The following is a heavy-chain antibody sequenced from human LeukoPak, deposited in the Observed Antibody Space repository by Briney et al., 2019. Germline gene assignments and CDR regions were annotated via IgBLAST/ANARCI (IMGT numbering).Heavy chain of an antibody. CDR2: INQDGSQK. J-gene: IGHJ4*02. V-gene: IGHV3-7*01. CDR1: GLSFNKYW. Sequence: GGSLRLSCVDFGLSFNKYWMSWVRQAPGKGLEWLASINQDGSQKYHVDSVKGRFTISRDNAKNSVYLQMNSLRGEDTAVYYCARGLATAAAYWGQGTLVIVSS. CDR3: ARGLATAAAY. D-gene: IGHD6-13*01.